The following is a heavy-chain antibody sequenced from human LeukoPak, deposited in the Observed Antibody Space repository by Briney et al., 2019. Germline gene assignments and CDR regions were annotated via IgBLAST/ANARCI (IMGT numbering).Heavy chain of an antibody. CDR1: GFSISTTSYY. D-gene: IGHD5-18*01. V-gene: IGHV4-39*01. CDR3: ARCLYRFGSFYFDL. CDR2: IFSGAMTKT. J-gene: IGHJ4*02. Sequence: SGTLSLSCSVSGFSISTTSYYWGWLRQSPGNGLELIANIFSGAMTKTNYNPSLKGRVAISADTSRNRFSLTLTSVTAEDTAVYYCARCLYRFGSFYFDLWGQGSLVTVSS.